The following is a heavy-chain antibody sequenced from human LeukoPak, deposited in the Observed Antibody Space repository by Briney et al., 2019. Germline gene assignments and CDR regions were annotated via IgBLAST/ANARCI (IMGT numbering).Heavy chain of an antibody. CDR1: GFTFSSYN. D-gene: IGHD3-22*01. CDR3: ARDYYDSSGYWFDP. V-gene: IGHV3-21*01. CDR2: ISSSSNYI. J-gene: IGHJ5*02. Sequence: PGGSLRLSCGASGFTFSSYNLNWVRQAPGKGLEWVSSISSSSNYIYYADSLKGRFTISRDNAKNSLYLQMNSLRAEDTAVYYCARDYYDSSGYWFDPWGQGTLVTVSS.